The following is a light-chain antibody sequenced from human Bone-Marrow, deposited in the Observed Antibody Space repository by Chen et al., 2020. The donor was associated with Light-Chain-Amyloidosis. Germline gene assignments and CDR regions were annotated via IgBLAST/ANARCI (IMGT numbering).Light chain of an antibody. J-gene: IGLJ3*02. V-gene: IGLV2-11*01. CDR3: GSYTGRYSVV. CDR1: SSDVGAYNY. CDR2: DVN. Sequence: QSALTQPRSVSGSPGQSFTISCTGTSSDVGAYNYVSWYQQHPDKAPELILYDVNKRHSGVPDRFSGSKAGNTASLAVSVLQAEDEGDYYCGSYTGRYSVVFGGGTKLTVL.